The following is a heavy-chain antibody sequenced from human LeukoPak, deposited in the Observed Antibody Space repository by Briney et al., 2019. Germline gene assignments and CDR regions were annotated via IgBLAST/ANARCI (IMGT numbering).Heavy chain of an antibody. V-gene: IGHV4-34*01. CDR2: INHSGST. J-gene: IGHJ4*02. Sequence: KPSETLSLTCAVYGGSFSGYYWSWIRQPPGKGLEWIGEINHSGSTNYNPSLKSRVIISVDTSKNQFSLKLSSVTAADTAVYYCARPDSQQRWQTNDFWSGYYRDWGQGTLVTVSS. CDR1: GGSFSGYY. D-gene: IGHD3-3*01. CDR3: ARPDSQQRWQTNDFWSGYYRD.